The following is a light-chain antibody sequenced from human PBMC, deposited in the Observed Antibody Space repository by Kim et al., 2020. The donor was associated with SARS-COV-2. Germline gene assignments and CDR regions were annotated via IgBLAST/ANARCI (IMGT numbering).Light chain of an antibody. Sequence: NFMLTQPHSVSESPGKTVTISCTRSSGSIASNYVQWYQQRPGSAPTTVIYEDNQRRSGVPDRFSGSIDSSSNSASLTISGLKTEDEADYYCQSYDSSNHVVFGGGTQLTVL. CDR1: SGSIASNY. CDR3: QSYDSSNHVV. CDR2: EDN. J-gene: IGLJ2*01. V-gene: IGLV6-57*04.